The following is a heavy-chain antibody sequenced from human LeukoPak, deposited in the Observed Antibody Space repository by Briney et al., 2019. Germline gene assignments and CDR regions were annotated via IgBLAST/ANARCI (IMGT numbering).Heavy chain of an antibody. CDR1: GFTVSSYY. CDR2: MSNDGGNQ. Sequence: GRSLRLSCAASGFTVSSYYMHWVRQAPGKGLEWVAVMSNDGGNQFYADSVKGRFTISRDKSENTLYLQMNSLRAEDTAVYYCARTASGRWDHFDYWGQGTLVTVSS. D-gene: IGHD1-26*01. V-gene: IGHV3-30-3*01. J-gene: IGHJ4*02. CDR3: ARTASGRWDHFDY.